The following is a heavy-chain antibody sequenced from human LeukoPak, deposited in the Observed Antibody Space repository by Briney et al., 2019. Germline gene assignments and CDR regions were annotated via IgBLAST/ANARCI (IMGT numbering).Heavy chain of an antibody. V-gene: IGHV1-2*04. CDR3: ARGLPGPEVTKSGGIQYNWFDP. Sequence: GASVKVSCKASGYTFTGYYMHWVRQAPGQGLEWMGWINPNSGGTNYAQKFQGWVTMTRDTSISTAYMELSRLRSDDTAVYYCARGLPGPEVTKSGGIQYNWFDPWGQGTLVTVSS. D-gene: IGHD4-17*01. J-gene: IGHJ5*02. CDR1: GYTFTGYY. CDR2: INPNSGGT.